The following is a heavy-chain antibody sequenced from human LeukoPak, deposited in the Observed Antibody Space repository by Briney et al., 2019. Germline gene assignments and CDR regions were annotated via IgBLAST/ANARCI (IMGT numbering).Heavy chain of an antibody. D-gene: IGHD5-18*01. Sequence: GGSLTLSCAVSGFPLSNSWLRWVRQPPGKGLDWVGRIRSKPDGGTTDYAAPVKGRFTISRDDSKNTLYLQMNSPKTEDTAVYYCTTDLDTAMVTRDYWGQGTPVTVSS. CDR2: IRSKPDGGTT. V-gene: IGHV3-15*01. CDR3: TTDLDTAMVTRDY. J-gene: IGHJ4*02. CDR1: GFPLSNSW.